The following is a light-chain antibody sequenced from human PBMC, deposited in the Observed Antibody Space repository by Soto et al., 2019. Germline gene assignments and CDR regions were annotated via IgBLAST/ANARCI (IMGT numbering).Light chain of an antibody. V-gene: IGLV2-23*01. CDR1: IIDVGRFDV. CDR3: CAYVGARTYV. CDR2: EGS. J-gene: IGLJ1*01. Sequence: QSVLTQPASLSGSLGQSITISFTGTIIDVGRFDVVSWFQQHPGQVPKLIIYEGSRRPSGVSSRFSGSKSGNTASLTISGLQAEDEADYYCCAYVGARTYVFGTGTKVTVL.